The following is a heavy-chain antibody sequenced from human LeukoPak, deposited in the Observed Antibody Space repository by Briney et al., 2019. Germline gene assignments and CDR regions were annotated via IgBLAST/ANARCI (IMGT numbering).Heavy chain of an antibody. CDR3: AREGTDYGDYFDAFDI. V-gene: IGHV3-48*04. J-gene: IGHJ3*02. Sequence: PGGSLRLSCAASGFTFSSYSMNWVRQAPGKGLEWVSYISSSSSTIYYADSVKGRFTISRDNAKNSLYLQMNSLRAEDTAVYYCAREGTDYGDYFDAFDIWGQGTMVTVSS. CDR2: ISSSSSTI. CDR1: GFTFSSYS. D-gene: IGHD4-17*01.